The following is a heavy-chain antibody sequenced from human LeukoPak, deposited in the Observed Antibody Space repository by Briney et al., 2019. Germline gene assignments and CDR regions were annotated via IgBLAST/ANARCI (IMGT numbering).Heavy chain of an antibody. D-gene: IGHD3-10*01. V-gene: IGHV4-39*01. CDR1: GGSIRSSYYY. Sequence: PSETLSLTCTVSGGSIRSSYYYWGWIRQPPGKGLEWIGSIYDSGSTYYNPSLKSRVTISVDTSKNQFSLKLNSVTAADTAVYYCARAVRGSGSFRWGQGTLVTVSS. CDR3: ARAVRGSGSFR. CDR2: IYDSGST. J-gene: IGHJ4*02.